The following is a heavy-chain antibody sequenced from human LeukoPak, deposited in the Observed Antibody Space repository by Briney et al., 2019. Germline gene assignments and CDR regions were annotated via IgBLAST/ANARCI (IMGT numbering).Heavy chain of an antibody. Sequence: GGSLRLSCAASGFTVSSNYMSWVRQAPGKGLEWVSVIYSGGSTYYADSVKGRFTISRDNSKNTLYLQMNSLRAEDTAVYYCAAFATYYYYMDVWGKGTTVTISS. CDR2: IYSGGST. J-gene: IGHJ6*03. CDR1: GFTVSSNY. V-gene: IGHV3-66*01. CDR3: AAFATYYYYMDV.